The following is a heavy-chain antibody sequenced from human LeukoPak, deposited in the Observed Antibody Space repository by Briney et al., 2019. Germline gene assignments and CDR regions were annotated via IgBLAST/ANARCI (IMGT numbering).Heavy chain of an antibody. V-gene: IGHV3-21*01. CDR3: ARVGAERWLQNPFFDY. CDR2: ISSSSSYI. Sequence: GGSLRLSCAASGFTFSSYSMNRVRQAPGKGLEWVSSISSSSSYIYYADSVKGRFTISRDNAKNSLYLQMNSLRAEGTAVYYCARVGAERWLQNPFFDYWGQGTLVTVSS. J-gene: IGHJ4*02. D-gene: IGHD5-24*01. CDR1: GFTFSSYS.